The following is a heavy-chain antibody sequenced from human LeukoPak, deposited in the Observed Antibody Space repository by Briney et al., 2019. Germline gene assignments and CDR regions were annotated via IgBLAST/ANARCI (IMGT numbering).Heavy chain of an antibody. J-gene: IGHJ4*02. CDR1: GFTFSSYS. CDR3: AKDAGYGDYYFDY. V-gene: IGHV3-9*01. D-gene: IGHD4-17*01. CDR2: ISWNSGSI. Sequence: PGGSLRLSCAASGFTFSSYSMNWVRQAPGKGLEWVSGISWNSGSIGYADSVKGRFTISRDNAKNSLYLQMNSLRAEDTALYYCAKDAGYGDYYFDYWGQGTLVTVSS.